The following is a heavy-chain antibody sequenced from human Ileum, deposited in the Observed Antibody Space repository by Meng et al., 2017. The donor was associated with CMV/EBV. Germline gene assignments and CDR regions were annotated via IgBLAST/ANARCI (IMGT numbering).Heavy chain of an antibody. V-gene: IGHV2-5*02. J-gene: IGHJ4*02. CDR2: IYCDDTK. CDR3: ANIRGSGWYETYFDS. D-gene: IGHD6-19*01. Sequence: TLTQTLTLTRTFSGSCRCTSGSGAGWIRQPPSTALEWLALIYCDDTKRYCSSLKSRLTLSKDTSKNQVVLTMTNTDTMDTATYYCANIRGSGWYETYFDSWGQGTLVTVSS. CDR1: GSCRCTSGSG.